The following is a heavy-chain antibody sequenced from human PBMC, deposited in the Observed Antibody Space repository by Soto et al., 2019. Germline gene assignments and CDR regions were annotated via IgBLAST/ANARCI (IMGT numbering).Heavy chain of an antibody. J-gene: IGHJ6*02. CDR1: GYTFTGYY. Sequence: QVQLVQSGAEVKKPGASVKVSCKASGYTFTGYYMHWVRQAPGQGLEWMGWINPNSGGTNYAQKFQGWVTMTRDTSISPAYMELSRLRSDDTAVYYCARASKDTAMDVYYYGMDVWGQGTTVTVSS. CDR2: INPNSGGT. CDR3: ARASKDTAMDVYYYGMDV. D-gene: IGHD5-18*01. V-gene: IGHV1-2*04.